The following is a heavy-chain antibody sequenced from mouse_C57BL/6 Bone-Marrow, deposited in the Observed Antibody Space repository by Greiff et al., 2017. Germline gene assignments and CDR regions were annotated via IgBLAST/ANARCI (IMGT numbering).Heavy chain of an antibody. CDR2: IRNKANGYTT. J-gene: IGHJ1*03. CDR3: ARDDCDFWYFDV. V-gene: IGHV7-3*01. Sequence: EVMLVESGGGLVQPGGSLSLSCAASGFTFTDYYMSWVRQPPGKALEWLGFIRNKANGYTTEYSASVKGRFTISRDNSQSILYLQMNALRAEDSATYYCARDDCDFWYFDVWGTGATVTVSS. CDR1: GFTFTDYY. D-gene: IGHD2-13*01.